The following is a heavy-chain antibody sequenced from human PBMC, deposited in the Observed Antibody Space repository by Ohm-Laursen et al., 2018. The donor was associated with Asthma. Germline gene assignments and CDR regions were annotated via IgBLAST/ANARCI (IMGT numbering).Heavy chain of an antibody. V-gene: IGHV3-33*06. CDR1: GFAFSRYG. Sequence: SLRLSCSASGFAFSRYGMYWVRQAPGKGLQWVAVIWSDGSNEDYAESVKGRFTISRDNPRNTPYLQMNSLRAEDTAVYYCAKDSSEVVAADEYWGQGTLVTVSS. CDR3: AKDSSEVVAADEY. CDR2: IWSDGSNE. J-gene: IGHJ4*02. D-gene: IGHD2-15*01.